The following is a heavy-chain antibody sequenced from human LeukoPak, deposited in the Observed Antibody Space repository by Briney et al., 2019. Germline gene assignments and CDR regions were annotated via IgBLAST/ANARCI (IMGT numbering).Heavy chain of an antibody. J-gene: IGHJ5*02. CDR2: IYTSGST. Sequence: PSETLSLTCTVSGGSISSYYWSWIRQPAGKGLEWIGSIYTSGSTNYNPSLESRVTMSVDTSKNQFSLKLSSVTAADTAVYYCAREWDIVVVPAAVHNWFDPWGQGTLVTVSS. D-gene: IGHD2-2*01. CDR1: GGSISSYY. V-gene: IGHV4-4*07. CDR3: AREWDIVVVPAAVHNWFDP.